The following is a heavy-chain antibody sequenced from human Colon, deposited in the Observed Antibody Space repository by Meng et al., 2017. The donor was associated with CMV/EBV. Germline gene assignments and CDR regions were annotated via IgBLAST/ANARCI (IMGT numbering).Heavy chain of an antibody. CDR2: ISGDKEKT. CDR3: ARERLFGLTFDI. D-gene: IGHD3-3*01. J-gene: IGHJ3*02. CDR1: GYTFTIFG. V-gene: IGHV1-18*01. Sequence: ASVKVSCKASGYTFTIFGISWVRQAPGQGPEWMGWISGDKEKTSYAQKFQGRVTVTKDTSTTTVYMELRSLRPDDTAVYYCARERLFGLTFDIWGQGTMVTVSS.